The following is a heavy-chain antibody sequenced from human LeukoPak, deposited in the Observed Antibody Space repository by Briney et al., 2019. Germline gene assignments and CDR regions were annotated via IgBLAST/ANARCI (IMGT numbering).Heavy chain of an antibody. Sequence: ASVKVSCKASGYTFTIYAISWVRQAPGQGLEWMGWISAYNGNTNYAQKLQGRVTMTTDTSTSTVYMELRSLRSDDTAVYYCARDVGEGFCSGGSCSDYWGQGTLVTVSS. CDR3: ARDVGEGFCSGGSCSDY. D-gene: IGHD2-15*01. CDR2: ISAYNGNT. V-gene: IGHV1-18*01. J-gene: IGHJ4*02. CDR1: GYTFTIYA.